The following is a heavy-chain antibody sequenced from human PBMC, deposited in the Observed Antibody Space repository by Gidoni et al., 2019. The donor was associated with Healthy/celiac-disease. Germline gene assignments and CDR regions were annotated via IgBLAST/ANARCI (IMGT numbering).Heavy chain of an antibody. CDR3: ARLAYGLGIDL. CDR2: IYYSGST. D-gene: IGHD7-27*01. CDR1: GGSISSSSYY. V-gene: IGHV4-39*01. Sequence: QLQLQESGPGLVKPSETLSLTCTVSGGSISSSSYYWGWIRQPPGKGLEWIGSIYYSGSTYYNPSLKSRVTISVDTSKNQFSLKLSSVTAADTAVYYCARLAYGLGIDLWGRGTLVTVSS. J-gene: IGHJ2*01.